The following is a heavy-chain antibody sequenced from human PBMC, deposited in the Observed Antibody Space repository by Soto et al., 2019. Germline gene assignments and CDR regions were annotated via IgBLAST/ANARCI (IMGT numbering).Heavy chain of an antibody. J-gene: IGHJ4*02. Sequence: SETLSLTCTVSGGSISSYYWSWIRQPPGKGLEWIGYIYYSGSTNYNPSLKSRVTISVDTSKNQFSLKLSSVTAADTAVYYCARENYDFWSGSHSYYFDYWGQGTLVTVSS. CDR2: IYYSGST. V-gene: IGHV4-59*01. CDR3: ARENYDFWSGSHSYYFDY. CDR1: GGSISSYY. D-gene: IGHD3-3*01.